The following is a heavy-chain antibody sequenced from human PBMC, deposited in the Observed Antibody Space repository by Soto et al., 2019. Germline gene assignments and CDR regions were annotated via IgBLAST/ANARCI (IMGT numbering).Heavy chain of an antibody. D-gene: IGHD1-26*01. CDR3: ARRYGGNFDY. V-gene: IGHV4-59*01. CDR1: GGSISSYY. CDR2: IYYSGST. Sequence: PSETLSLSCTVSGGSISSYYWSWIRQPPGKGLEWIGYIYYSGSTNYNPSLKSRVNISVDTSKNQFSLKLSSVTAADTAVYYCARRYGGNFDYWGQGTLVTVSS. J-gene: IGHJ4*02.